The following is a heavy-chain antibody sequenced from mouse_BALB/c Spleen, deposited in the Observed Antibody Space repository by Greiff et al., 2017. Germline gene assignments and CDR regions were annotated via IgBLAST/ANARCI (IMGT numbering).Heavy chain of an antibody. CDR1: GDSITSGY. CDR2: ISYSGST. J-gene: IGHJ1*01. D-gene: IGHD1-1*01. CDR3: ARDYGSSYHFDV. V-gene: IGHV3-8*02. Sequence: EVKLMESGPSLVKPSQTLSLTCSVTGDSITSGYWNWIRKFPGNKLEYMGYISYSGSTYYNPSLKSRISITRDTSKNQYYLQLNSVTTEDTATYYCARDYGSSYHFDVWGAGTTVTVSA.